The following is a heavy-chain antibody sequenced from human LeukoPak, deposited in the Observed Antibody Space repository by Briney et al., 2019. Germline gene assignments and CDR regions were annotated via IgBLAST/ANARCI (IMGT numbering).Heavy chain of an antibody. D-gene: IGHD6-13*01. V-gene: IGHV3-21*01. CDR3: ARTPGIAAAGQGY. J-gene: IGHJ4*02. Sequence: GSLRLSCAASGFTFSSYSMNWVRQAPGKGLEWVSSISSSSSYIYYADSVKGRFTISRDNAKNSLYLQMNSLRAEDTAVYYCARTPGIAAAGQGYWGQGTLVTVSS. CDR1: GFTFSSYS. CDR2: ISSSSSYI.